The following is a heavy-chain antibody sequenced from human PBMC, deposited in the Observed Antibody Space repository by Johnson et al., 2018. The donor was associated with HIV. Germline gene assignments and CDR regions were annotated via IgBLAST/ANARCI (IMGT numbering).Heavy chain of an antibody. J-gene: IGHJ3*02. CDR1: GFTFSSYA. Sequence: QVQLVESGGGVVQPGRSLRLSCAASGFTFSSYAMHWVRQAPGKGLEWVAVISYDGSNKYYADSVKGRFTISRDNSKNTLYLQMNSLRTDDTAVYYCAKERNSIVVLVAATPRRDFDMWGQGTMVTVSS. V-gene: IGHV3-30*04. CDR2: ISYDGSNK. D-gene: IGHD2-15*01. CDR3: AKERNSIVVLVAATPRRDFDM.